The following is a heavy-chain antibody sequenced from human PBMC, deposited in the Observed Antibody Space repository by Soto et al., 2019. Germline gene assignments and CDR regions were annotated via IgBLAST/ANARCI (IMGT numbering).Heavy chain of an antibody. CDR1: GFSFSGYN. Sequence: EVQLVESGGGLVKPGGSLRLSCAASGFSFSGYNMNWVRQAPGKGLGWVSSISGDSNYIYYADSVQGRFTISRDNAKNSVYLQMNSLRAEDTAVYYCARVVYFDRSAYGLWGQGTMVTVSS. CDR3: ARVVYFDRSAYGL. D-gene: IGHD3-22*01. V-gene: IGHV3-21*01. CDR2: ISGDSNYI. J-gene: IGHJ3*01.